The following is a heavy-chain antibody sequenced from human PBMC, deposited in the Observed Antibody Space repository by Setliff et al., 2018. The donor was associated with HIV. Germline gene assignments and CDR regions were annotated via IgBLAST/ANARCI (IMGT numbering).Heavy chain of an antibody. D-gene: IGHD3-3*01. J-gene: IGHJ4*02. CDR2: IYTSGST. Sequence: PSETLSLTCTVSGGSISSGTYYWSWIRQPAGKGLEWIGHIYTSGSTNYNPSLKSRVTISVDTSKNQFSLKLTSVTAADTAVYYCARDVMEWFGNYFDNWGQGALVTVSS. V-gene: IGHV4-61*09. CDR3: ARDVMEWFGNYFDN. CDR1: GGSISSGTYY.